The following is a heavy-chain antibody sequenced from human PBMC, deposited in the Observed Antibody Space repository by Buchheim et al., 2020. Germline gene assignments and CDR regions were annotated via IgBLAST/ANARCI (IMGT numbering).Heavy chain of an antibody. V-gene: IGHV2-5*02. D-gene: IGHD6-19*01. CDR1: GFSLSTGGVG. Sequence: QITLKESGPTLVKSTQTLTLTCTFSGFSLSTGGVGVGWIRQSPGKALELLALIYWDDDKRYSPSLRSRLTIIKDTSKNQVVLIMTNMDPVDTATYYCAYRGLSAGYSSGWDGGYFDAWGQGTL. CDR3: AYRGLSAGYSSGWDGGYFDA. CDR2: IYWDDDK. J-gene: IGHJ4*02.